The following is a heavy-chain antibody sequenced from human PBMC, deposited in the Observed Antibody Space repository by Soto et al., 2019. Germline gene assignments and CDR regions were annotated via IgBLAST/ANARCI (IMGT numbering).Heavy chain of an antibody. CDR2: TSYDGSDK. D-gene: IGHD3-16*01. Sequence: QVQLVESGGGVVQPGTSLRVSCVGSGFTFRSYVIHWVRQAPGKGLEWVAFTSYDGSDKYYGDSVRGRFTISRDNSRNTVDLQMDSLRLEDTALYYCARWGTTGGLDVWGQGTLVSVSS. CDR1: GFTFRSYV. V-gene: IGHV3-30*19. CDR3: ARWGTTGGLDV. J-gene: IGHJ1*01.